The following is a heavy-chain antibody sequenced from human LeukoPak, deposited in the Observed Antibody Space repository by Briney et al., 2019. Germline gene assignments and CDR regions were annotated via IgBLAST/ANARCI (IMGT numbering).Heavy chain of an antibody. CDR3: ARKSGSINWFDP. D-gene: IGHD1-26*01. CDR1: GYTFTGYY. Sequence: ASVNVSCKASGYTFTGYYMHWVRQAPGQGLEWMGRINPNSGGTNYAQKFQGRVTITRDTSISTPYMQLSRLRSDDTAVYYCARKSGSINWFDPWGQGTLVTVSS. J-gene: IGHJ5*02. V-gene: IGHV1-2*06. CDR2: INPNSGGT.